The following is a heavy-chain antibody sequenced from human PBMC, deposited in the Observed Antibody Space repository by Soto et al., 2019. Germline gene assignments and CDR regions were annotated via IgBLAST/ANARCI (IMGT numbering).Heavy chain of an antibody. CDR3: ARHGNFGIV. V-gene: IGHV5-51*01. Sequence: GESLKISCKGSGYSFTSYWIGWVRQMPGKGLEWTGIIYPGDSDTRYIPAFKRQVTITADKSISTAYLQLSILKASDTAMYYCARHGNFGIVWGQGTTVTVSS. D-gene: IGHD3-3*02. CDR2: IYPGDSDT. CDR1: GYSFTSYW. J-gene: IGHJ6*02.